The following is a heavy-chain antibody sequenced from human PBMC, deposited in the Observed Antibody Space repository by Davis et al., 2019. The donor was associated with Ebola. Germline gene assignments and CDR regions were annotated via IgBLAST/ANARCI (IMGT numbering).Heavy chain of an antibody. J-gene: IGHJ3*02. Sequence: PGGSLRLSCAASGFTFSSYAMHWVRQAPGKGLEWVAVISYDGSNKYYADSVKGRFTISRDNSKNTLYLQMNSLRAEDTAVYYCARVRLRWQMDGAFDIWGQGTMVTVSS. CDR1: GFTFSSYA. D-gene: IGHD4-23*01. CDR3: ARVRLRWQMDGAFDI. V-gene: IGHV3-30-3*01. CDR2: ISYDGSNK.